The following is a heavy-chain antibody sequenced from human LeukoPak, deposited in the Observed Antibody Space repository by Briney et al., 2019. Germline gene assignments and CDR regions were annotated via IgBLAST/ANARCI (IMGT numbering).Heavy chain of an antibody. CDR3: VKEVVATIPPL. CDR1: GFTFSSYG. V-gene: IGHV3-NL1*01. D-gene: IGHD5-12*01. J-gene: IGHJ4*02. Sequence: GGSLRLSCAASGFTFSSYGMHWVRQAPGKGLEWVSGIDTKGTRTYYADSVKGRFTISRDNSKNTLFLQMNSLRAEDTAVYYCVKEVVATIPPLWGQGTLVTVSS. CDR2: IDTKGTRT.